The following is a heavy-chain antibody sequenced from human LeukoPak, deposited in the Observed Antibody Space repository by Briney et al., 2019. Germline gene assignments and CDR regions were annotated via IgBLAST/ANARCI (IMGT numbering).Heavy chain of an antibody. Sequence: SETLSLTCAVYGGSFSGYYWSWIRQPPGKGLEWIGEINRSGSTNYNPSLKSRVTISVDTSKNQFSLKLSSVTAADTAVYYCARQKGDYYDSSGYYDYWGQGTLVTVSS. CDR2: INRSGST. J-gene: IGHJ4*02. CDR1: GGSFSGYY. V-gene: IGHV4-34*01. D-gene: IGHD3-22*01. CDR3: ARQKGDYYDSSGYYDY.